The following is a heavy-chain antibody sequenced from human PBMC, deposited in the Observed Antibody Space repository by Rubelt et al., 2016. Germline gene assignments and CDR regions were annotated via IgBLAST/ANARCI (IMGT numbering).Heavy chain of an antibody. CDR2: IYYSGST. CDR1: GGSISSSSYY. J-gene: IGHJ4*02. Sequence: ETLSLTCTVSGGSISSSSYYWGWIRQPPGKGLAWIGSIYYSGSTYYNPSLKSRVTISVDTSKNQFSLKLSSVTAADTAVYYCARDFSHSSGYYGIDYWGQGTLVTVSS. D-gene: IGHD3-22*01. CDR3: ARDFSHSSGYYGIDY. V-gene: IGHV4-39*07.